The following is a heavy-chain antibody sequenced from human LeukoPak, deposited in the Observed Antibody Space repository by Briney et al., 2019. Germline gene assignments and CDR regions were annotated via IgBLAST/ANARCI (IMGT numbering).Heavy chain of an antibody. J-gene: IGHJ4*02. CDR3: ALYSSGWPDY. V-gene: IGHV1-18*01. CDR1: GYTFTSYG. Sequence: GASVKVSCKTSGYTFTSYGIIWVRQAPGQGLEWMGWISAYNGNTNYAQKLQGRVTMTTDTSTSTAYMELRSLRSDDTAVYYCALYSSGWPDYWGQGTLVTVSS. CDR2: ISAYNGNT. D-gene: IGHD6-19*01.